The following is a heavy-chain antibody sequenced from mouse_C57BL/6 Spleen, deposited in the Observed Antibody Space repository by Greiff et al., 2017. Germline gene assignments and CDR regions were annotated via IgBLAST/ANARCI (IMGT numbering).Heavy chain of an antibody. D-gene: IGHD1-1*01. CDR1: GYTFTSYT. V-gene: IGHV1-4*01. Sequence: QVQLQQSGAELARPGASVKMSCKASGYTFTSYTMHWVKQRPGQGLEWIGYINPSSGYTKYNQKFKDKATLTADKSSSTAYMQLSSLTSEDSAVYYCARCDTTVVATPFDYWGQGTTLTVSS. CDR3: ARCDTTVVATPFDY. CDR2: INPSSGYT. J-gene: IGHJ2*01.